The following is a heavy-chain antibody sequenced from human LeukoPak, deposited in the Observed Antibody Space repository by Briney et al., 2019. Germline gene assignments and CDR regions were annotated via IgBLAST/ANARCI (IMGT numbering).Heavy chain of an antibody. J-gene: IGHJ4*02. CDR1: GGSFSGYY. CDR2: INHSGST. Sequence: SETLSLTCAVYGGSFSGYYWSWIRQPPGKGLEWIGEINHSGSTNYNPSLKSRVTISVDTSKNQFSLKLSSVTAADTAVYYCARGRGVVRGVIIRREDYWGQGTLVTVSS. D-gene: IGHD3-10*01. V-gene: IGHV4-34*01. CDR3: ARGRGVVRGVIIRREDY.